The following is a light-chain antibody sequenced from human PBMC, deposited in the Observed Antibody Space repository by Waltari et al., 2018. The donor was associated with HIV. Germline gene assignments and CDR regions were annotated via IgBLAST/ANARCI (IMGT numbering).Light chain of an antibody. CDR1: CFNIGRNF. CDR3: AAWDDSLSGSYV. V-gene: IGLV1-47*01. CDR2: RDY. J-gene: IGLJ1*01. Sequence: QSVLTQPPSASGTPGQRAIASCSGSCFNIGRNFVSWYQQLPGTAPKIPTLRDYQRPSGVPDRFSGSKSGASATLAISGFRAGDEADYYCAAWDDSLSGSYVFGPGTKVTVL.